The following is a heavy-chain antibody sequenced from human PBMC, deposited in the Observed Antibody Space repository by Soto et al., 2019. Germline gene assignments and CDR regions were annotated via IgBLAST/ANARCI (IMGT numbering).Heavy chain of an antibody. CDR2: ISDSGST. Sequence: EVQLLESGGGLVQPGGSLRLSCAASGFTFSTSAMSWVRQAPGKGLEWVSTISDSGSTYYADYVKGRFTISRDNSKNTLYLQMNSLRAEDTAVFYCAKVCVEDGYGSRTSCLYYFHHWGQGTLVTVSS. CDR1: GFTFSTSA. V-gene: IGHV3-23*01. D-gene: IGHD2-2*03. J-gene: IGHJ4*02. CDR3: AKVCVEDGYGSRTSCLYYFHH.